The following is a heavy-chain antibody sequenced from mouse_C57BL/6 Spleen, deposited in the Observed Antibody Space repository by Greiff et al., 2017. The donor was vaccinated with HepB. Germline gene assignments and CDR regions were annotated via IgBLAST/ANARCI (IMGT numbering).Heavy chain of an antibody. CDR3: TRGGGYFDV. CDR2: ISSGGDYI. V-gene: IGHV5-9-1*02. J-gene: IGHJ1*03. Sequence: EVMLVESGEGLVKPGGSLKLSCAASGFTFSSYAMSWVRQTPEKRLEWVAYISSGGDYIYYADTVKGRFTISRANARNTLYLQMSSLKSEDTAMYYCTRGGGYFDVWGTGTTVTVSS. CDR1: GFTFSSYA.